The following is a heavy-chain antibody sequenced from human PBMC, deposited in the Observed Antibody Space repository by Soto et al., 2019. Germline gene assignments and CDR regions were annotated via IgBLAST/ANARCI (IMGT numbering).Heavy chain of an antibody. CDR1: GFSLNNYG. Sequence: QVQLVESGGGVVQPGRSLRLSCAASGFSLNNYGMHWVRQAPGKGLEWVAVISYDGNKKYYTDSVKGRFTISRDNSKNTLYLQMNSLRAEDTAVYYCAKVDRISYYYYAMDVW. CDR2: ISYDGNKK. V-gene: IGHV3-30*18. CDR3: AKVDRISYYYYAMDV. J-gene: IGHJ6*01.